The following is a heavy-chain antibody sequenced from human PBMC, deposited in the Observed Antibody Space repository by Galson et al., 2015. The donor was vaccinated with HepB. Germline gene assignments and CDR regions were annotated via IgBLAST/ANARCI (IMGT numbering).Heavy chain of an antibody. D-gene: IGHD2-15*01. CDR1: GFTFSSYS. CDR2: ISSSSSYI. Sequence: SLRLSCAASGFTFSSYSMNWVRQAPGKGLEWVSSISSSSSYIYYADSVKGRFTISRDNAKNSLYLQMNSLRAEDTAVYYCARYCSGGSCDDAFDIWGQGTMVTVSS. J-gene: IGHJ3*02. CDR3: ARYCSGGSCDDAFDI. V-gene: IGHV3-21*01.